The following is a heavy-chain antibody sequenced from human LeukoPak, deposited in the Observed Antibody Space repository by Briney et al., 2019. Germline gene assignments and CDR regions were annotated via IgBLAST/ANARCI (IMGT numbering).Heavy chain of an antibody. Sequence: GSLRLSCAASGFTFDDYGMSWIRQPPGKGLEWIGEINHSGSTNYNPSLKSRVTISVDTSKNQFSLKLSSVTAADTAVYYCARGSSVNYYGSGSYLYYYAYYFDYWRKGTLVTVSS. V-gene: IGHV4-34*01. CDR1: GFTFDDYG. D-gene: IGHD3-10*01. CDR3: ARGSSVNYYGSGSYLYYYAYYFDY. J-gene: IGHJ4*02. CDR2: INHSGST.